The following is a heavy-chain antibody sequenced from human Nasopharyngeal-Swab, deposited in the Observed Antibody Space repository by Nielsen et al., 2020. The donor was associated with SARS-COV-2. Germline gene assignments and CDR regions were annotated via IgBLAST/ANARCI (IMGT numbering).Heavy chain of an antibody. D-gene: IGHD3-3*01. Sequence: SVKVSCKASGGTFSSYAISWVRQAPGQGLEWMGGIIPIFGTANYAQKFQGRVTITADKSTSTAYMELSSLRSEDTAVYCCARDKGLRFLEWLPLKGFTGWFDPWGQGTLVTVSS. CDR1: GGTFSSYA. J-gene: IGHJ5*02. V-gene: IGHV1-69*06. CDR2: IIPIFGTA. CDR3: ARDKGLRFLEWLPLKGFTGWFDP.